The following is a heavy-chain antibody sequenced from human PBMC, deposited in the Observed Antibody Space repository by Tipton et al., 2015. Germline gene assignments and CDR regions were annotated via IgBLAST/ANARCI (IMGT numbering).Heavy chain of an antibody. D-gene: IGHD3-22*01. CDR2: IIPVLDIA. V-gene: IGHV1-69*09. J-gene: IGHJ3*02. Sequence: QLVQSGPEVKKPGSSVKVSCKASGGTFSSYAISWVRQAPGQGLEWMGGIIPVLDIANYAQKFQGRVTITADKSTSTAYMELSSLRSEDTAGYYCARAHDRSGSILWGDTFDIWGQGTMVTVSS. CDR3: ARAHDRSGSILWGDTFDI. CDR1: GGTFSSYA.